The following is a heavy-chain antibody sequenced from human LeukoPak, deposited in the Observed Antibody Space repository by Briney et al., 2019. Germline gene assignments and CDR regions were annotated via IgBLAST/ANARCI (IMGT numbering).Heavy chain of an antibody. Sequence: ASVKVSCKASGYTFTSYYMHWVRQAPGQGLEWMGIINPSGGSTSYAQKFQGRVTMTRDTSTSTVYMELSSLRPEDTAVYYCARDPEYSSGWYLGFDYWGQGTLVTVSS. J-gene: IGHJ4*02. CDR1: GYTFTSYY. V-gene: IGHV1-46*01. CDR3: ARDPEYSSGWYLGFDY. D-gene: IGHD6-19*01. CDR2: INPSGGST.